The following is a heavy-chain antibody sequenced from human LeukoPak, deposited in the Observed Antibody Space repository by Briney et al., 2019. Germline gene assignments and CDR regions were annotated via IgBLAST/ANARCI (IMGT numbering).Heavy chain of an antibody. CDR1: GFTFSSYP. CDR3: DRQVHTSVDSVEY. V-gene: IGHV3-64*01. Sequence: PGGSLRLSCAASGFTFSSYPMHWVRQAPGKGLEYVSAITNNGGSTYYANSVKGRFTISRDNSKNTLYLQMNSLRVEDTAVYSRDRQVHTSVDSVEYWGQGALVTVSS. J-gene: IGHJ4*02. D-gene: IGHD5-12*01. CDR2: ITNNGGST.